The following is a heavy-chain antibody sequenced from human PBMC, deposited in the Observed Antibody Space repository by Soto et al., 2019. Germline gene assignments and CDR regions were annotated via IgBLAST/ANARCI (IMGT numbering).Heavy chain of an antibody. V-gene: IGHV4-34*01. D-gene: IGHD6-19*01. CDR3: ARGLGSGWYFDY. CDR2: INHSGST. CDR1: GGSFSGYY. J-gene: IGHJ4*02. Sequence: SETLSLTCAVYGGSFSGYYWSWIRQPPGKGLEWIGEINHSGSTNYNPSLKSRVTISVDTSKNKFSLKLSSVTAADTAVYYCARGLGSGWYFDYWGQGTLVTVSS.